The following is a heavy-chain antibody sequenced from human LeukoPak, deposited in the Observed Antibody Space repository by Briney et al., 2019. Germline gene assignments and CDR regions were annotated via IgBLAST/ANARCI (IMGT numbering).Heavy chain of an antibody. D-gene: IGHD6-13*01. J-gene: IGHJ4*02. CDR3: ARGLSSSWYYY. V-gene: IGHV1-8*02. CDR2: MNPNSGNT. Sequence: ASVKVSCKASGYTFTSYYMHWVRQATGQGLEWMGWMNPNSGNTGYAQKFQGRVTMTRNTSISTAYMELSSLRSEDTAVYYCARGLSSSWYYYWGQGTLVTVSS. CDR1: GYTFTSYY.